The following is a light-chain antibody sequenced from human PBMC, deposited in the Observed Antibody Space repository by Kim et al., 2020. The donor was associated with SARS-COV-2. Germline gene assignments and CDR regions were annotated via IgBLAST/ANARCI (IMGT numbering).Light chain of an antibody. V-gene: IGKV1-5*01. CDR1: QSVSHW. CDR2: EVS. CDR3: HQYSDYVYS. J-gene: IGKJ2*01. Sequence: SASVGDRVTITCRASQSVSHWLAWYQQKPGKAPKLLIYEVSSLQSGVPPRFSGDGSETEFTLTITNLQPDDFAVYYCHQYSDYVYSFGQGTKLEIK.